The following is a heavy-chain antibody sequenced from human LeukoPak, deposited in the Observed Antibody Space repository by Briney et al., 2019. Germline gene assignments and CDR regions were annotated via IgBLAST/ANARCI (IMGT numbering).Heavy chain of an antibody. Sequence: PSETLSLTCTVSGGSISSYFWSWIRQPAGKGLEWIGRIYTSGSTNYNPSLKSRVTISADKSTNQFSLKLSSVTAADTAVYYCARDRFGDLNYSDYWGQGTLVTVSS. CDR2: IYTSGST. CDR1: GGSISSYF. CDR3: ARDRFGDLNYSDY. J-gene: IGHJ4*02. V-gene: IGHV4-4*07. D-gene: IGHD3-3*01.